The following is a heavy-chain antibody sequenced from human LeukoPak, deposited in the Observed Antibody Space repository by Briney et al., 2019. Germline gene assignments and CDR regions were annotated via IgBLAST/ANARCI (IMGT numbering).Heavy chain of an antibody. CDR1: GGSISSYY. D-gene: IGHD3-9*01. V-gene: IGHV4-59*12. CDR2: IYYSGST. J-gene: IGHJ5*02. CDR3: ARSFDWLVSMYNWFDP. Sequence: PSETLSLTCTVSGGSISSYYWSWIRQPPGKGLEWIGYIYYSGSTNYNPSLKSRVTISVDTSKNQFSLKLSSVTAADTAVYYCARSFDWLVSMYNWFDPWGQGTLVTVSS.